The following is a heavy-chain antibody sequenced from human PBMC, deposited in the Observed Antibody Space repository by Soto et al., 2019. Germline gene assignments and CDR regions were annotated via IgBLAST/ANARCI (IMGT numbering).Heavy chain of an antibody. V-gene: IGHV3-11*04. CDR1: GFSFSDYY. D-gene: IGHD1-26*01. CDR3: TRVGGSVSGMDV. J-gene: IGHJ6*02. Sequence: GGSLRLSCAASGFSFSDYYMTWIRQAPGQGLEWVSYISSRSGTIFYADSVKGRFTLSRDNSKNSMYLQMNSLRAEDTAVYYCTRVGGSVSGMDVWGQGTTVTVSS. CDR2: ISSRSGTI.